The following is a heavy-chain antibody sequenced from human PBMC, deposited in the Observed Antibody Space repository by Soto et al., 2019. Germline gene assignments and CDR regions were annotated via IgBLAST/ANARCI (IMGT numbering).Heavy chain of an antibody. D-gene: IGHD6-19*01. Sequence: QVQLQQWGAGLLKPSETLSLTCAVYGGSFSGYYWSWIRQPPGKGLEWSGEINHSGSTNYNPSLTSRVTISVDTSKNQFYLKLSSVTAADTAVYYCARRRRIIAVAGLGNWFDPWGQGTLVTVSS. CDR3: ARRRRIIAVAGLGNWFDP. V-gene: IGHV4-34*01. CDR2: INHSGST. CDR1: GGSFSGYY. J-gene: IGHJ5*02.